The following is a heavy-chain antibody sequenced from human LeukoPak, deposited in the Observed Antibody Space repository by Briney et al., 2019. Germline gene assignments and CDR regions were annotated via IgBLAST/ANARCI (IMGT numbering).Heavy chain of an antibody. Sequence: SETLSLTCTVSGGSISSYYWSWIRQPPGKGPEWIGYIYYSGSTNYNPSLKSRVTISVDTSKNQFSLKLSSVTAAGTAVYYCARGTLLRYFDWLPLDPWGQGTLVTVSS. V-gene: IGHV4-59*01. J-gene: IGHJ5*02. CDR3: ARGTLLRYFDWLPLDP. CDR1: GGSISSYY. D-gene: IGHD3-9*01. CDR2: IYYSGST.